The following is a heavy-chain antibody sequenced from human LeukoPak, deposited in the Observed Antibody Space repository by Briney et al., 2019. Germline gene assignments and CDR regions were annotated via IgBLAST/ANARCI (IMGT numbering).Heavy chain of an antibody. V-gene: IGHV4-4*07. J-gene: IGHJ5*02. CDR2: IYTSGST. D-gene: IGHD3-10*01. CDR1: GGSISSYY. Sequence: SETLSLTCTISGGSISSYYWSWIRQPAGKGLEWIGRIYTSGSTNYNPSLKSRVTMSVDTSKNQFSLKLSSVTAADTAVYYCARARSYGSGSNWFDPWGQGTLVTVSS. CDR3: ARARSYGSGSNWFDP.